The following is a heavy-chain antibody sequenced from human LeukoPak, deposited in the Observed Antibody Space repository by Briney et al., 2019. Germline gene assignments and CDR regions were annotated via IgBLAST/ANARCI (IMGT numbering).Heavy chain of an antibody. CDR1: GGSISSYY. Sequence: SETLSLTXSVSGGSISSYYWSWIRQPAGKGLEWIGRIYPSGSTNYHPSLKSRVTMSVDKSKNQFSLKLSSVTAADTAVFYCASGLSPYYFDYWGQGTLVTVSS. J-gene: IGHJ4*02. CDR3: ASGLSPYYFDY. CDR2: IYPSGST. V-gene: IGHV4-4*07.